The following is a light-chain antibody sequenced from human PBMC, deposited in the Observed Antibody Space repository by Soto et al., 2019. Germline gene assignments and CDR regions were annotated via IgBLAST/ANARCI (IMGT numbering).Light chain of an antibody. Sequence: TQSPATLSVSPGERATLSCRASQFVSSNLAWYQQKPGQAPRLLIYGASTRATGIPARFSGSGSGTEFTLTISNLQSEDFAVYFCQQYHNWPPITFGQGTRLEIK. CDR1: QFVSSN. CDR2: GAS. CDR3: QQYHNWPPIT. V-gene: IGKV3D-15*01. J-gene: IGKJ5*01.